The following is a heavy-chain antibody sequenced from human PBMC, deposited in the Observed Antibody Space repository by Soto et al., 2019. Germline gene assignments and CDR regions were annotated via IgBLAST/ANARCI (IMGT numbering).Heavy chain of an antibody. CDR3: ARQVITMIVVEMDY. D-gene: IGHD3-22*01. J-gene: IGHJ4*02. CDR1: GGSISSSSYY. Sequence: QLQLQESGPGLVKPSETLSLTCTVSGGSISSSSYYWGWIRQPPGKGLEWIGSIYYSGSTYYNPSLKSRVTISVDTSKNQFSLKLSSVTAADTAVYYCARQVITMIVVEMDYWGQGTLVTVSS. CDR2: IYYSGST. V-gene: IGHV4-39*01.